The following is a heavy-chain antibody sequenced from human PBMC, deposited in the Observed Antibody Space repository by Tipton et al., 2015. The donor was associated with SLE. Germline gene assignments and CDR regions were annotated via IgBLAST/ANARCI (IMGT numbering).Heavy chain of an antibody. CDR3: ARMRGGYNAHH. Sequence: TLSLTCTVSGDSITGDYWTWIRQPPGKGLEWIGYISYRGSTNYNPSVRSRVSISLDTSKNQFSLKVKSVTTADTAVYYCARMRGGYNAHHWGQGILVTVSS. V-gene: IGHV4-59*01. J-gene: IGHJ5*02. CDR1: GDSITGDY. CDR2: ISYRGST. D-gene: IGHD5-24*01.